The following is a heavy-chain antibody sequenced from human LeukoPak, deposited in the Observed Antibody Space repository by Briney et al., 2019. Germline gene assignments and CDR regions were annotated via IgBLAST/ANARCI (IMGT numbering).Heavy chain of an antibody. CDR1: GGSISSGDYY. CDR2: IYYSGST. CDR3: ARGPGAIVVVPAASAYFDY. D-gene: IGHD2-2*01. Sequence: PSETLSLTCTVSGGSISSGDYYWSWIRQPPAKGLEWIGYIYYSGSTYYNPSLKSRVTISVDTSKNQFSLKLSSVTAADTAVYYCARGPGAIVVVPAASAYFDYWGQGTLVTVSS. J-gene: IGHJ4*02. V-gene: IGHV4-30-4*08.